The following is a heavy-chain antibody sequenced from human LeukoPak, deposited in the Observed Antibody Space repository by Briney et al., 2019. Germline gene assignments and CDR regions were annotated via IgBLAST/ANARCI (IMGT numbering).Heavy chain of an antibody. J-gene: IGHJ4*02. CDR3: ARNDYGDYRIDY. Sequence: PGGSLRLSCASSGFTFSTYSMSWVRQAPGKGLEWVSYISRSASSIYYADSVKGRFTTSRDNAKNSLYLQMNSLRAEDTAIYFCARNDYGDYRIDYWGQGTLVTVSS. V-gene: IGHV3-21*01. CDR2: ISRSASSI. D-gene: IGHD4-17*01. CDR1: GFTFSTYS.